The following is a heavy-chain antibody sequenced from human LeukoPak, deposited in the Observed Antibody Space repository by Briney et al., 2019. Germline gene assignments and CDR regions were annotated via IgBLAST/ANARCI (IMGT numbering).Heavy chain of an antibody. CDR2: ISSSSSTI. J-gene: IGHJ4*02. D-gene: IGHD2-15*01. CDR3: ARVKRDCSGGSCYSYDY. V-gene: IGHV3-48*01. Sequence: GGSLRLSCAASGSTFSSYSMNWVRQAPGKGLEWVSYISSSSSTIYYADSVKGRFTISRDNAKNSLYLQMNSLRAEDTAVYYCARVKRDCSGGSCYSYDYWGQGTLVTVSS. CDR1: GSTFSSYS.